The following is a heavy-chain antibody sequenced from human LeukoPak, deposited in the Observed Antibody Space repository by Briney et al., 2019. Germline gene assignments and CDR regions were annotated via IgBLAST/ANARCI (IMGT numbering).Heavy chain of an antibody. V-gene: IGHV3-30*04. Sequence: SGGSLRLSCAASGFTFSSYVMHWVRQAPGKGLEWVAIISYDGSNEYYADSVKGRFTISRDNAKNSVFLQMNSLRAEDTAVYYCARDKIEGPSLFDYWGQGILVTVSS. CDR2: ISYDGSNE. CDR3: ARDKIEGPSLFDY. J-gene: IGHJ4*02. CDR1: GFTFSSYV.